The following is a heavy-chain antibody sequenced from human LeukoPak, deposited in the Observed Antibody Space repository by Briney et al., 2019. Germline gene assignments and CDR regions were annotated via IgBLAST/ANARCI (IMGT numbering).Heavy chain of an antibody. CDR3: ARRCKCSGGNCYSYYYYAMDV. D-gene: IGHD2-15*01. J-gene: IGHJ6*02. CDR2: IYYTGNT. Sequence: PSETLSLTCTVSGGSISSSYWSWIRQPPGKGLEWIGYIYYTGNTNYNPSLKSRVTISVDTSKNQFSLKLSSVTAADTAVYYCARRCKCSGGNCYSYYYYAMDVWGQGTTVTVSS. CDR1: GGSISSSY. V-gene: IGHV4-59*08.